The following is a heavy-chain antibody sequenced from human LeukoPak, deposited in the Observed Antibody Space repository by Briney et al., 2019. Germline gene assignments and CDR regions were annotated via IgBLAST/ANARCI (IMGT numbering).Heavy chain of an antibody. D-gene: IGHD3-16*02. Sequence: ASVKVSCKASGYTFTSYVINWVRQAPGQGLEFMGWIHPSTGNPSYAQGFSGRFVFSLDTSVTTTYLQISDLKAEDTAVYFCARALDSLGGLSLPDYWGQGTLVTVSS. V-gene: IGHV7-4-1*02. J-gene: IGHJ4*02. CDR2: IHPSTGNP. CDR3: ARALDSLGGLSLPDY. CDR1: GYTFTSYV.